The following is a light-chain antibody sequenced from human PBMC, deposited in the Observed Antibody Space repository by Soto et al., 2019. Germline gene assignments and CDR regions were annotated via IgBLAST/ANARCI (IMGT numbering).Light chain of an antibody. CDR1: RSISTY. CDR3: QQRSNWPPLIS. Sequence: IGMTQSPGTLSVSPGERATLSCRASRSISTYLAWYQQNPGQAPRLLIYDASNRATGIPARFSGSGSGTDFTLTISSLEPEDFAVYYCQQRSNWPPLISFGQGTRLEI. V-gene: IGKV3-11*01. J-gene: IGKJ5*01. CDR2: DAS.